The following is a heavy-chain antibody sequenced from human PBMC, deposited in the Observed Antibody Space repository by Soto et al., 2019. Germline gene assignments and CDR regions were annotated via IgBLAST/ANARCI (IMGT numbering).Heavy chain of an antibody. CDR2: ISGSGGGT. CDR3: AKQEEVAAPAY. D-gene: IGHD2-15*01. V-gene: IGHV3-23*01. J-gene: IGHJ4*01. CDR1: EVTCSAYA. Sequence: PLRDSYAAAEVTCSAYAMHRVRKTPGKGLEWVSLISGSGGGTYYADSVKGRFTISRDNSKNTLYLQMNSLRAEDTSVYYWAKQEEVAAPAYRGNGTPVPVS.